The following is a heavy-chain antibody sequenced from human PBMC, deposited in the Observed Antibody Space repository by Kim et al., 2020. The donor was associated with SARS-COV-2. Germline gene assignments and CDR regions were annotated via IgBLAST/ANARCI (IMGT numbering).Heavy chain of an antibody. J-gene: IGHJ4*02. D-gene: IGHD3-10*01. V-gene: IGHV4-39*01. Sequence: TPSLRSRVTISVDTSKNQFSLKLSSVTAADTAVYYCARHPGGIWFGEFDYWGQGTLVTVSS. CDR3: ARHPGGIWFGEFDY.